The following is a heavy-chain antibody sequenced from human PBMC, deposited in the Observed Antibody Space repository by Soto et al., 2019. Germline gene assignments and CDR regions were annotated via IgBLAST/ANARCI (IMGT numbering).Heavy chain of an antibody. CDR2: ISAYNGNT. CDR1: GYTFTSYG. CDR3: ARDRPGVHDPTNFDY. D-gene: IGHD3-10*01. V-gene: IGHV1-18*01. J-gene: IGHJ4*02. Sequence: ASVKVSCKASGYTFTSYGISWVRQAPGQGLEWMGWISAYNGNTNYAQKLQGRVTMTTDTSTSTAYMELRSLRSDDTAVYYCARDRPGVHDPTNFDYWGQGTLVTVSS.